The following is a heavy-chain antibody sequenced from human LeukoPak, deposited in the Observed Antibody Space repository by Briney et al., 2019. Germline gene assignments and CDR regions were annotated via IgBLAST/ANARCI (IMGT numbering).Heavy chain of an antibody. CDR2: ISSGGST. CDR1: GFTVSSDY. J-gene: IGHJ4*02. V-gene: IGHV3-66*01. Sequence: PGGSLRLSCAASGFTVSSDYMGWVRQAPEKGLEWVSLISSGGSTYYADSLKGRFTISRDNSKNTLYLQINSLRAEDTAVYYCGRVGDGYNDNYWGQGHLVPVSS. CDR3: GRVGDGYNDNY. D-gene: IGHD5-24*01.